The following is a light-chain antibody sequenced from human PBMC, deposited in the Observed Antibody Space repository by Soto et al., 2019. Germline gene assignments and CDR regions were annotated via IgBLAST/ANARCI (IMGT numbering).Light chain of an antibody. J-gene: IGLJ1*01. CDR3: SSYSISTAYL. CDR1: SSDIGAYKY. CDR2: EVR. V-gene: IGLV2-14*01. Sequence: QSVLTQPASVSGSPGQSITISCTGTSSDIGAYKYVSWYQQYPGKAPKLIIYEVRNRPSGVSYRFSGSKSGNTASLTISGLQAEDEADYFCSSYSISTAYLFGTGTKLTVL.